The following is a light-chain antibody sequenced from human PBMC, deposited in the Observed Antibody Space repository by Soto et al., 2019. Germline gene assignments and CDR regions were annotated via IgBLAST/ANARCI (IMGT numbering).Light chain of an antibody. J-gene: IGKJ2*01. Sequence: EIVMTQSPATLSVSPGERATLSCWASQSVGSNLAWYQHKPGQAPRLLIFGVSSRATGIPARFSGSGSGTEFTLTISSLQSEDFAVYYCQQYNNWPPEYTFGQGTKLEIK. V-gene: IGKV3-15*01. CDR3: QQYNNWPPEYT. CDR2: GVS. CDR1: QSVGSN.